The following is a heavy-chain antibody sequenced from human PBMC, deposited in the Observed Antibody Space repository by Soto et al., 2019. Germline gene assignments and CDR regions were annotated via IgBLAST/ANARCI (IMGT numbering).Heavy chain of an antibody. Sequence: PSVKVSCKASGYTFTSYGISWVRQAPGQGLEWMGWISAYNVNTNYAQKLQGRVTMTTDTSTSTAYMELRSLRSDDTAVYYCARVELGYCSGGSCLRLVLDLDYYYYGMDVWGQGTTVTVSS. J-gene: IGHJ6*02. V-gene: IGHV1-18*01. CDR1: GYTFTSYG. CDR2: ISAYNVNT. CDR3: ARVELGYCSGGSCLRLVLDLDYYYYGMDV. D-gene: IGHD2-15*01.